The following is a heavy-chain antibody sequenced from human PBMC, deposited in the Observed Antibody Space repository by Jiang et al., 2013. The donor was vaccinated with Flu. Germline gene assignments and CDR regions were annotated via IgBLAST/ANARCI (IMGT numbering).Heavy chain of an antibody. CDR3: AKSLDIVVVPAAMDDAFDI. CDR2: ISYDGSNK. V-gene: IGHV3-30*18. D-gene: IGHD2-2*01. Sequence: ISYDGSNKYYADSVKGRFTISRDNSKNTLYLQMNSLRAEDTAVYYCAKSLDIVVVPAAMDDAFDIWGQGTMVTVSS. J-gene: IGHJ3*02.